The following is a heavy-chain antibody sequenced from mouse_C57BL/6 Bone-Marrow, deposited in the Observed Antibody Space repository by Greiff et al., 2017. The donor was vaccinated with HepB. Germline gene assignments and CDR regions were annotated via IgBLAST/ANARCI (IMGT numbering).Heavy chain of an antibody. J-gene: IGHJ3*01. Sequence: VKLQQPGAELVKPGASVKMSCKASGYTFTSYWITWVKQRPGQGLEWIGDIYPGSGSTNYNEKFKSKATLTVDTSSSTAYMQLSSLTSEDSAVYYCAGPFYSNNPFAYWGQGTLVTVSA. V-gene: IGHV1-55*01. CDR1: GYTFTSYW. CDR3: AGPFYSNNPFAY. D-gene: IGHD2-5*01. CDR2: IYPGSGST.